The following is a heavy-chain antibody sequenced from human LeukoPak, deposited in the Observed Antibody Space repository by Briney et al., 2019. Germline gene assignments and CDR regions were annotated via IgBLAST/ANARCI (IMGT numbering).Heavy chain of an antibody. J-gene: IGHJ4*02. CDR1: GGSISSYY. D-gene: IGHD5-18*01. CDR2: IDYSGST. CDR3: ARHEGYSYGYGLGY. V-gene: IGHV4-59*08. Sequence: PSETLSLTCTVSGGSISSYYWSWIRQPPGKGLEWIGYIDYSGSTNYNPSLKSRVTISVDTSKNQFSLKLSSVTAADAAVYYCARHEGYSYGYGLGYWGQGTLVTVSS.